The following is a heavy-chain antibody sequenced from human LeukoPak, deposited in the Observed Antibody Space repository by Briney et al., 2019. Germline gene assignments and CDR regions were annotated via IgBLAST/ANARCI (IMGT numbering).Heavy chain of an antibody. Sequence: SETLSLTCTVSGGSISSSSYYWGWIRQPPGKGLEWIGSIYYSGSTYYNPSLKSRVTISVDTSKNQFSLKLSSVTAADTAVYYCARPTAYSNYYFDYWGQGTLVTVSS. CDR3: ARPTAYSNYYFDY. D-gene: IGHD4-11*01. CDR1: GGSISSSSYY. V-gene: IGHV4-39*01. CDR2: IYYSGST. J-gene: IGHJ4*02.